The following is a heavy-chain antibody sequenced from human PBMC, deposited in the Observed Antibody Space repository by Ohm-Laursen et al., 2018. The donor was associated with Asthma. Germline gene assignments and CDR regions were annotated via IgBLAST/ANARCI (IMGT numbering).Heavy chain of an antibody. Sequence: GSLRLSCTASGFTFSSYWMSWVRQAPGKGLEWVANIKQDGSEKYYVDSVKGRFTISRDNAKNSLYLQMNSLRAEDTAVYYCARDRPTYYDFWSGYEHDLGMDVWGQGTTVTVSS. CDR1: GFTFSSYW. V-gene: IGHV3-7*01. D-gene: IGHD3-3*01. CDR3: ARDRPTYYDFWSGYEHDLGMDV. CDR2: IKQDGSEK. J-gene: IGHJ6*02.